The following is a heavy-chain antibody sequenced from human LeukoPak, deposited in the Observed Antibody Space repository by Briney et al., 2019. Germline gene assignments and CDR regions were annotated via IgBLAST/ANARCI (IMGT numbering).Heavy chain of an antibody. D-gene: IGHD6-19*01. J-gene: IGHJ4*02. CDR2: IKQDGSEK. Sequence: GGSLRLSCAASGFTFSSYWMSWVRQAPGKGLEWVSNIKQDGSEKYYVDSVKGRFTISRDNAKNSLYLQMNSLRAEDTAVYYCARTGHSSGWSAYFDYWGQGTLVTVSS. CDR3: ARTGHSSGWSAYFDY. CDR1: GFTFSSYW. V-gene: IGHV3-7*01.